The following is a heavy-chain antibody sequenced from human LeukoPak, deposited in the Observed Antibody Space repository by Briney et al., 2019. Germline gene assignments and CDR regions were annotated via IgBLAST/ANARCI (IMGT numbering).Heavy chain of an antibody. Sequence: GASVKVSCKASGYTFTGYYMHWVRQAPGQGLEGMGWINPNSGGTNYAQKFQGRVTMTRDTSISTAYMELSRLRSDDTAVYYCARVDIVDYYYYMDVWGKGTTVTVSS. CDR2: INPNSGGT. D-gene: IGHD2-15*01. V-gene: IGHV1-2*02. CDR1: GYTFTGYY. CDR3: ARVDIVDYYYYMDV. J-gene: IGHJ6*03.